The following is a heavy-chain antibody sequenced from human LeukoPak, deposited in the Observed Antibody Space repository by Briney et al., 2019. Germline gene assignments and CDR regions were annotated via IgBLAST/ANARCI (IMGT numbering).Heavy chain of an antibody. Sequence: GESLQISCQGSGYSFTSYWIGWVRQLPGKGLEWMGIIYPGDSKTRYSPSFQGQVTISADKSISTAYLQWSSLKASDTAMYYCARPAAVYGDYGLDCFDYWGQGTLVTVSS. J-gene: IGHJ4*02. CDR3: ARPAAVYGDYGLDCFDY. CDR1: GYSFTSYW. V-gene: IGHV5-51*01. CDR2: IYPGDSKT. D-gene: IGHD4-17*01.